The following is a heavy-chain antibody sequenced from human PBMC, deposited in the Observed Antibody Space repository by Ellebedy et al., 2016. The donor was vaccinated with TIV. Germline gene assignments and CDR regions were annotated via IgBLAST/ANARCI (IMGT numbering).Heavy chain of an antibody. CDR3: ASGPNQYFFDY. CDR2: ISYSGST. V-gene: IGHV4-59*01. J-gene: IGHJ4*02. Sequence: MPSETLSLTCTVSGGSISSYYGSWNRQPPGKGLEWIGYISYSGSTNYHPSLKSRVTISVDTSKNQFSLRLSSVTAADTAVYYCASGPNQYFFDYWGQGTLVTVSS. CDR1: GGSISSYY. D-gene: IGHD1-14*01.